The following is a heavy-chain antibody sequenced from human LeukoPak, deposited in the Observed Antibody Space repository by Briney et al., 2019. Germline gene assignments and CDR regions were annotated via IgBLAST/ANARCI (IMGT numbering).Heavy chain of an antibody. J-gene: IGHJ5*02. CDR3: ARGHPRYCSSTSCYTSGGWFDP. Sequence: ALVKVSCKASGGTFSSYAISWVRQAPGQGLEWMGIINPSGGSTSYAQKFQGRVTMTRDTSTSTVYMELSSLRSEDTAVYYCARGHPRYCSSTSCYTSGGWFDPWGQGTLVTVSS. D-gene: IGHD2-2*02. V-gene: IGHV1-46*01. CDR2: INPSGGST. CDR1: GGTFSSYA.